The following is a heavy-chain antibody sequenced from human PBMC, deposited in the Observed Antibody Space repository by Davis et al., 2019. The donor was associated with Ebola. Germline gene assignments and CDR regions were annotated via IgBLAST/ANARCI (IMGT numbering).Heavy chain of an antibody. D-gene: IGHD3-10*02. CDR3: TRHLGRITMSGANYYYYYGMDV. Sequence: GESLKISCAASGFTFSSYAMHWVRQASGKGLEWVGRIRSKANSYATAYAASVKGRFTISRDDSKNTAYLQMNSLKTEDTAVYYCTRHLGRITMSGANYYYYYGMDVWGQGTTVTVSS. CDR2: IRSKANSYAT. V-gene: IGHV3-73*01. J-gene: IGHJ6*02. CDR1: GFTFSSYA.